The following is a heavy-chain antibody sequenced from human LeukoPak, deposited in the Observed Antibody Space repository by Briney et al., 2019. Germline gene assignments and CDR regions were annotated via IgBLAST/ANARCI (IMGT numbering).Heavy chain of an antibody. J-gene: IGHJ6*03. CDR1: GYTFTSYG. V-gene: IGHV1-8*03. CDR3: AREGNYVWGSYRYYYYYYYMDV. Sequence: ASVKVSCKASGYTFTSYGISWVRQATGQGLEWMGWMNPNSGNTGYAQKFQGRVTITRNTSISTAYMELSSLRSEDTAVYYCAREGNYVWGSYRYYYYYYYMDVWGKGTTVTVSS. D-gene: IGHD3-16*02. CDR2: MNPNSGNT.